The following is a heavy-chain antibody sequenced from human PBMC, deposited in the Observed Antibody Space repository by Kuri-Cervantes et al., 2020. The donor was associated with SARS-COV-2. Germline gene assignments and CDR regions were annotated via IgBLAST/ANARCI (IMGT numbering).Heavy chain of an antibody. D-gene: IGHD3-10*01. CDR1: GYTLTELS. Sequence: SCKVSGYTLTELSMNWVRQAPGNGLEWVGRIKSKTDGGTTDYAAPVKGRFTISRDDSKNTLYLQMNSLKTEDTAVYYCAREHTASGSGSYYKVQSFDPWGQGTLVTVSS. CDR3: AREHTASGSGSYYKVQSFDP. V-gene: IGHV3-15*01. CDR2: IKSKTDGGTT. J-gene: IGHJ5*02.